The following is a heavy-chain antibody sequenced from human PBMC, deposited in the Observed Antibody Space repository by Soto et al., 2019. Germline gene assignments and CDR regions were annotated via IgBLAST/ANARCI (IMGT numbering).Heavy chain of an antibody. CDR1: GGSVSSGSYY. CDR3: ARESSAPGGSACYFGY. J-gene: IGHJ4*03. CDR2: IYYSGST. D-gene: IGHD2-15*01. V-gene: IGHV4-61*01. Sequence: SETLSLTCTVSGGSVSSGSYYWSWIWQPPGKGLEWIGYIYYSGSTNYNTSLKSRVTISVDTSKNQFSLKLSSVTAADRAVYYCARESSAPGGSACYFGYWGQGTRVAVGS.